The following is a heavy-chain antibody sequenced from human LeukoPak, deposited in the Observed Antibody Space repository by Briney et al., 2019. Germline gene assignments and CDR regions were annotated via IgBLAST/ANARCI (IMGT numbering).Heavy chain of an antibody. V-gene: IGHV3-30*18. Sequence: QPGGSLRLSCAASGFTFSSYGMHWVRQAPGKGLEWVAVISYDGSNKYYADSVKGRFTISRDNSKNTLYLQMNSLRAEDTAVYYCAKERTSDYYGMDVWGQGTTVTVSS. J-gene: IGHJ6*02. CDR3: AKERTSDYYGMDV. CDR1: GFTFSSYG. CDR2: ISYDGSNK.